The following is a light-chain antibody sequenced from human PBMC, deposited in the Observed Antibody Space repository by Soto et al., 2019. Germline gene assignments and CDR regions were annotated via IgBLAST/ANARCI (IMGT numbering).Light chain of an antibody. J-gene: IGKJ1*01. CDR1: QSISSN. V-gene: IGKV3-15*01. CDR3: LQYNNWPQ. Sequence: EIVMTQSPGTLSVSPGERATLSCRASQSISSNLAWYQQKPGQAPRLVIYGASTRATGIPARFSGSGSGTEFTLTISSLHAEGFAVYSCLQYNNWPQFGKGTKVEIK. CDR2: GAS.